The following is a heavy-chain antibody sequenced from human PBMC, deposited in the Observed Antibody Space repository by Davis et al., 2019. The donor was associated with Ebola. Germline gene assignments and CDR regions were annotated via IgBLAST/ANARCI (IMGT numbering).Heavy chain of an antibody. CDR1: GYSFSSFG. J-gene: IGHJ6*02. D-gene: IGHD2-15*01. V-gene: IGHV3-30*18. Sequence: GESLKISCAGPGYSFSSFGIHWVRQGPGKGLEWVAVISNDGSKKFYVDSVKGRFIISSDNSENTVYLQMNTLSAEDTAVYYCAKVPGYCSGGACYSFGYYHGMDVWGQGTTVTVSS. CDR3: AKVPGYCSGGACYSFGYYHGMDV. CDR2: ISNDGSKK.